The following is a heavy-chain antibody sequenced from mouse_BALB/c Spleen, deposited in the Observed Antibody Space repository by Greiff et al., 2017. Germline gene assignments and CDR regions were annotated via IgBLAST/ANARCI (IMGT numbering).Heavy chain of an antibody. CDR3: ARGGTFFDY. Sequence: QVHVKQSGAELAKPGASVKMSCKASGYTFTSYWMHWVKQRPGQGLEWIGYINPSTGYTEYNQKFKDKATLTADKSSSTAYMQLSSLTSEDSAVYYCARGGTFFDYWGQGTTLTVSS. J-gene: IGHJ2*01. CDR1: GYTFTSYW. D-gene: IGHD3-3*01. V-gene: IGHV1-7*01. CDR2: INPSTGYT.